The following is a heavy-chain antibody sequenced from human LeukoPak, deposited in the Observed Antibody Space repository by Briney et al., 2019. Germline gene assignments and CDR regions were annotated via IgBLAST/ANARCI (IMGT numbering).Heavy chain of an antibody. D-gene: IGHD1-26*01. V-gene: IGHV3-15*01. CDR1: GFTFSNAW. Sequence: GGSLRLSCAASGFTFSNAWMSWVRQAPGKGLEWVGRIKSKTDGGTTDYAAPVKGRFTISRDDSKNTLYLQMNSLKTEDTAVYYCTTDYLVGATTFPFDYWGQGTLVTVSS. J-gene: IGHJ4*02. CDR2: IKSKTDGGTT. CDR3: TTDYLVGATTFPFDY.